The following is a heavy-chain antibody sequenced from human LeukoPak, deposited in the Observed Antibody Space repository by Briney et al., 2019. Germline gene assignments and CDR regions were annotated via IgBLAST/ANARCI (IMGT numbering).Heavy chain of an antibody. Sequence: GGSLRLSCAASGFDFSRYAIHWVRQAPGKGLEWVAVIWHDGSNAHFGDSVKGRFTISRDNSQNTVYLQMHSLRVGDTAVYYCARVSTSGSYYFDYWGQGTPVTVSS. V-gene: IGHV3-33*01. D-gene: IGHD3-10*01. CDR1: GFDFSRYA. CDR2: IWHDGSNA. CDR3: ARVSTSGSYYFDY. J-gene: IGHJ4*02.